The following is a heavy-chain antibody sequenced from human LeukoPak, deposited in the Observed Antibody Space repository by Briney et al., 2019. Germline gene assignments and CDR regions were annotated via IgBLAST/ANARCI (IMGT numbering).Heavy chain of an antibody. CDR2: INPNSGGT. J-gene: IGHJ4*02. CDR1: GYTFTGYY. Sequence: ASVKVSCKASGYTFTGYYMHWVRQAPGQGLEWMGWINPNSGGTNYAQKLQGRVTMTTDTSTSTAYMELRSLRSDDTAVYYCAREGLDIVVVVAANGEYYFDYWGQGTLVTVSS. D-gene: IGHD2-15*01. V-gene: IGHV1-2*02. CDR3: AREGLDIVVVVAANGEYYFDY.